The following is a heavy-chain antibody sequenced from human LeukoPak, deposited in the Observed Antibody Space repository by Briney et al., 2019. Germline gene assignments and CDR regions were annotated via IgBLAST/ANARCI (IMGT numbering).Heavy chain of an antibody. Sequence: GGSLRLSCAAYGFIFSRYTMNWVRQAPGKGLEWVSSIMPNGDYIYYADSMKGRFTISRDNAKNSLYLEMNSLRAEDTAVYYCAKDRYGNGQTFDSWGQGTLVTVSS. CDR2: IMPNGDYI. CDR3: AKDRYGNGQTFDS. CDR1: GFIFSRYT. D-gene: IGHD3-16*02. J-gene: IGHJ4*02. V-gene: IGHV3-21*01.